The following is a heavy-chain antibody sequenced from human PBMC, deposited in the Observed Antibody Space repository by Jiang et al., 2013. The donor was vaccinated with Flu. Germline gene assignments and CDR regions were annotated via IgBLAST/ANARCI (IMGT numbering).Heavy chain of an antibody. J-gene: IGHJ3*02. V-gene: IGHV5-51*03. D-gene: IGHD1-26*01. Sequence: VQLVESGAEVKKPGESLKISCKGSGYSFTSYWIGWVRQMPGKGLEWMGIIYPGDSDTRYSPSFQGQVTISADKSISTAYLQWSSLKASDTAMYYCASPYSGSYPIGRSGAFDIWGQGTMVTVSS. CDR3: ASPYSGSYPIGRSGAFDI. CDR2: IYPGDSDT. CDR1: GYSFTSYW.